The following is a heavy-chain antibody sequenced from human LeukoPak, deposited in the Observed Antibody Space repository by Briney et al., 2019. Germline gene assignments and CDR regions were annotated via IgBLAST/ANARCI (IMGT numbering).Heavy chain of an antibody. Sequence: GGSLRLSCAASGFTFNTSWMSWVRQTPGKALEWVATINQDGTKMYYVDSVKGRFTISRDNTKKSLFLEMDSLRGADTAMYFCVSGLGKGRADCWGQGTLVIVSS. V-gene: IGHV3-7*01. CDR1: GFTFNTSW. D-gene: IGHD3-10*01. J-gene: IGHJ4*01. CDR2: INQDGTKM. CDR3: VSGLGKGRADC.